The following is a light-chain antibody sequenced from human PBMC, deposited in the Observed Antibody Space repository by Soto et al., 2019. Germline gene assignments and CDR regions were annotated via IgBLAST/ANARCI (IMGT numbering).Light chain of an antibody. CDR2: DVS. J-gene: IGLJ1*01. Sequence: QSVLNQPSSVSWSPGQSITLSCPGTSSDVGGYNYVSWYQQHPGKAPKLMVYDVSNRPSGVSNRFSGSKSGNTASLTISGLQAEDEADYYCSSYTTSSTLFGTGTKATV. V-gene: IGLV2-14*01. CDR3: SSYTTSSTL. CDR1: SSDVGGYNY.